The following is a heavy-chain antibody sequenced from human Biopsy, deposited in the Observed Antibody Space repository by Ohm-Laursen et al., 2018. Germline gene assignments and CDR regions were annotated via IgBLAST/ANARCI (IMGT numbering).Heavy chain of an antibody. CDR1: GGSISGSS. CDR3: AKHGSGWTGDDALHI. J-gene: IGHJ3*02. CDR2: ISYSGST. D-gene: IGHD6-19*01. V-gene: IGHV4-59*08. Sequence: TLSLTCIVSGGSISGSSWSWIRQAPGRGLEWVGYISYSGSTSNNPSLKSRIPISVDTSKNKISLKVTSVTAADTAVYYCAKHGSGWTGDDALHIWGQGTMVTVSS.